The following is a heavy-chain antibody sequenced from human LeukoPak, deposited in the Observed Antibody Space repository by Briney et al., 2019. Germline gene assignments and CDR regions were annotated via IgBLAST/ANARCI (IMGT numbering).Heavy chain of an antibody. CDR1: GVSFDDCY. D-gene: IGHD4-17*01. J-gene: IGHJ4*02. CDR2: INHSGYT. V-gene: IGHV4-34*01. Sequence: SETLSLTCAVSGVSFDDCYWSWVRQTPGKGLEWIGEINHSGYTNDSPSLKSRVTLSIDTSRKQFSLNLRSVTVADAGIYYCTRMTTGHDYWGQGTLVTVSS. CDR3: TRMTTGHDY.